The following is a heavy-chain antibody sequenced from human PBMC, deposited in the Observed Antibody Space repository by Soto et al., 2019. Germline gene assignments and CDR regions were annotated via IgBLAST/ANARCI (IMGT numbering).Heavy chain of an antibody. J-gene: IGHJ4*02. CDR1: GYSFVRYW. Sequence: GESLQISGKASGYSFVRYWIAWVRQVPGKGLEWMGSISPGDSATRYSPSFQGQVTLSVDTSISTAYLQLTSLRGSDSALYYCARLAPIYHDISGLDNWGQGTLVT. V-gene: IGHV5-51*01. CDR2: ISPGDSAT. D-gene: IGHD3-22*01. CDR3: ARLAPIYHDISGLDN.